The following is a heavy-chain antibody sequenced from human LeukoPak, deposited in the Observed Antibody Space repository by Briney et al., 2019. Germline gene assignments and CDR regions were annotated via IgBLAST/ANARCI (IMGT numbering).Heavy chain of an antibody. CDR1: GFPVNKYE. Sequence: PGGSLRLSCAASGFPVNKYEMHWVRQAPGKGLEWVSYIDAGATSTNYADSVWGRFTLSRDNAQNSVHLQMNSLRDEDTAVYYCVRGPLLRSTKYFDYWGQGALVTVSS. J-gene: IGHJ4*02. D-gene: IGHD5-12*01. CDR3: VRGPLLRSTKYFDY. V-gene: IGHV3-48*03. CDR2: IDAGATST.